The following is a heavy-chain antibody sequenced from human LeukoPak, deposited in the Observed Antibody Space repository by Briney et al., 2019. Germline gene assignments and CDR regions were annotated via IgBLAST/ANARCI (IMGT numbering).Heavy chain of an antibody. CDR2: IIPIFGTA. D-gene: IGHD3-10*01. CDR3: ARAGLLWFGELLSKGFDY. CDR1: GGTFSSYA. Sequence: SSVKVSCMASGGTFSSYAISWVRQAPGQGLEWMGGIIPIFGTANYAQKFQGRVTITADKSTSTAYMELSSLRSEDTAVYYCARAGLLWFGELLSKGFDYWGQGTLVTVSS. V-gene: IGHV1-69*06. J-gene: IGHJ4*02.